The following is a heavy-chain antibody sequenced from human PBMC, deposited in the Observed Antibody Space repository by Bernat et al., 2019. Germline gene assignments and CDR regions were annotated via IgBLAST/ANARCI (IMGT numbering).Heavy chain of an antibody. D-gene: IGHD3-22*01. CDR1: GFTFSSYA. J-gene: IGHJ4*02. Sequence: QVQLVESGGGVVQPGRSLRLSCAASGFTFSSYAMHWVRQAPGKGLEGVAVISYDGRNKYYADSVKGRFTISRDNSKKTLYLQMNSLEAEDTAVYYCARDGGANYYDSSGPFDVWGQGTPVTVSS. CDR3: ARDGGANYYDSSGPFDV. V-gene: IGHV3-30*04. CDR2: ISYDGRNK.